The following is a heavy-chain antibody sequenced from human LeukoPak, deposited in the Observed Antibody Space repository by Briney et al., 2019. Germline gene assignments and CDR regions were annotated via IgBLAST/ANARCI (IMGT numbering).Heavy chain of an antibody. V-gene: IGHV1-18*01. J-gene: IGHJ4*02. CDR1: GYTFTSYG. CDR3: ARESHITREDY. D-gene: IGHD1-14*01. Sequence: ASVKASCKASGYTFTSYGISWVRQAPGQGLERMGWISASNGDTDYPQNLQGRVTMTTDTYTSTAYMELRSLTSDDTAIYYCARESHITREDYWGQGTLVTVSS. CDR2: ISASNGDT.